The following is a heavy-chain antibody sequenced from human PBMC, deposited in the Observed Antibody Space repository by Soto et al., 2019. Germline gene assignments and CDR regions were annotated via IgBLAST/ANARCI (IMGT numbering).Heavy chain of an antibody. CDR1: GFTFDDYA. V-gene: IGHV3-9*01. Sequence: GGSLRLSCAASGFTFDDYAMHWVRQAPGKGLEWVSGISWNSGSIGYADSVKGRFTISRDNAKNSLYLQMNSLRAEDTALYYCAKDIRPMTTHEWGWFDPWGQGTLVTVSS. D-gene: IGHD4-17*01. J-gene: IGHJ5*02. CDR3: AKDIRPMTTHEWGWFDP. CDR2: ISWNSGSI.